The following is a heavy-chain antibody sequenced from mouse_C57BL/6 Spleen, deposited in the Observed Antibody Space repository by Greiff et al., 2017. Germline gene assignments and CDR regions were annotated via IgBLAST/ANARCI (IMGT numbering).Heavy chain of an antibody. CDR3: AREDGRYFDY. CDR2: IYPGDGDT. Sequence: QVQLQQSGPELVKPGASVKISCKASGYAFSSSWMNWVKQRPGKGLEWIGRIYPGDGDTNYNGKFKGKATLTADKSSSTAYMQLSSLTSEDSAVYFCAREDGRYFDYWGQGTTLTVSS. V-gene: IGHV1-82*01. J-gene: IGHJ2*01. CDR1: GYAFSSSW.